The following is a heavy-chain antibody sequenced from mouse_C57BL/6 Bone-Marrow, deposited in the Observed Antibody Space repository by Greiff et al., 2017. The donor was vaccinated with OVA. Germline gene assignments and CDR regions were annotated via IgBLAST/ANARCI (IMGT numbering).Heavy chain of an antibody. CDR3: ANYGAMDY. CDR1: GFTFSSYA. CDR2: ISDGGSYT. J-gene: IGHJ4*01. V-gene: IGHV5-4*03. Sequence: DVKLVESGGGLVKPGGSLKLSCAASGFTFSSYAMSWVRQTPEKRLEWVATISDGGSYTYYPDNVKGRFTISRDNAKNNLYLQMSHLKSEDTAMYYCANYGAMDYWGQGTSVTVSS. D-gene: IGHD2-4*01.